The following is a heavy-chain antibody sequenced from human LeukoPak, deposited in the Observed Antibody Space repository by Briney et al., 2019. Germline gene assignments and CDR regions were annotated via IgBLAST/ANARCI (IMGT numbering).Heavy chain of an antibody. J-gene: IGHJ4*02. V-gene: IGHV3-30-3*01. Sequence: GRSLRLSCAASGFTFSSYAMHWVRQAPGKGLEWVAVISYDGSNKYYADSVKGRFTISRDNSKNTLYLQMNSLRAEDTAVYYCARGLYSSSPTEYWGQGTLVTVSS. CDR1: GFTFSSYA. CDR3: ARGLYSSSPTEY. D-gene: IGHD6-13*01. CDR2: ISYDGSNK.